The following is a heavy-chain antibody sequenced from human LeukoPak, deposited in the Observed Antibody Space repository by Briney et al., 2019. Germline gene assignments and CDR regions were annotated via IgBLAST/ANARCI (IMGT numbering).Heavy chain of an antibody. D-gene: IGHD2-15*01. Sequence: SETLSLTCTVSGGSISSGGYYWSWLRQHPGKGLEWTVYIYYSGSTYYHPSRKSRVTISVDTSKNQFSLKLSSVTAADTAVYYCARDELGRLVYWGQGTLVTVSS. CDR2: IYYSGST. CDR3: ARDELGRLVY. CDR1: GGSISSGGYY. V-gene: IGHV4-31*03. J-gene: IGHJ4*02.